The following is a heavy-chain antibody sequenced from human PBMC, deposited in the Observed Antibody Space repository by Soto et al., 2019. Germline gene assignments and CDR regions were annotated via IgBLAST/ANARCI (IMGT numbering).Heavy chain of an antibody. Sequence: KTSETLSLTCTVSGGSISSGGYYWSWIRQHPGKGLEWIGYIYYSGSTYYNPSLKSRVTISVDTSKNQFSLKLSSVTAADTAVYYCARGAPGFGELLHWGYYYYGMDVWGQGTTVTVSS. CDR1: GGSISSGGYY. V-gene: IGHV4-31*03. CDR2: IYYSGST. J-gene: IGHJ6*02. CDR3: ARGAPGFGELLHWGYYYYGMDV. D-gene: IGHD3-10*01.